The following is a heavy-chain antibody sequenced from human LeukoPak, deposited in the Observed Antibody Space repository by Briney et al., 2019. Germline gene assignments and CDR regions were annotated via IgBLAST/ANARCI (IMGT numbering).Heavy chain of an antibody. V-gene: IGHV4-39*01. CDR2: IYYSGST. J-gene: IGHJ4*02. Sequence: SETLSLTCTVSGGSISSSSYYWGWIRQPPGKGLEWIGSIYYSGSTYYNPSLKSRVTISVDTSKNQFSLKLSSVTAADTAVYYCARYGDYDSSGYSSYWGQGTLVTVSS. CDR1: GGSISSSSYY. D-gene: IGHD3-22*01. CDR3: ARYGDYDSSGYSSY.